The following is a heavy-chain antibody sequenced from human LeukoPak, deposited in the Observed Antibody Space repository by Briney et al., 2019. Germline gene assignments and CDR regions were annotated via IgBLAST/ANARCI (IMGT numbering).Heavy chain of an antibody. Sequence: GGSLRLSCATSGFTFTNYGMHWVRQPPGRGLQWVAALWSDGNNKYYADSVKGRFTISRDTSKNTLHLQMNSLRVEDTALYYCVRDRDGVDGFDWGQGTLVTVSS. D-gene: IGHD3-9*01. CDR3: VRDRDGVDGFD. CDR1: GFTFTNYG. J-gene: IGHJ4*02. CDR2: LWSDGNNK. V-gene: IGHV3-33*01.